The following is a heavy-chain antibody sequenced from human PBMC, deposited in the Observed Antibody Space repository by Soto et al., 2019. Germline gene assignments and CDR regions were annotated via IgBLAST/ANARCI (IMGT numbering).Heavy chain of an antibody. CDR3: AKCQYYDFWSGRPGLGYFDY. D-gene: IGHD3-3*01. CDR1: GFTFSSYA. Sequence: GGSLRLSCSASGFTFSSYAMSWVRQAPEKGLEWVSAISGSGGSTYYADSVKGRFTVSRDNSKNTLYLQMNSLRAEDTAVYYCAKCQYYDFWSGRPGLGYFDYWGQGTLVTVSS. V-gene: IGHV3-23*01. J-gene: IGHJ4*02. CDR2: ISGSGGST.